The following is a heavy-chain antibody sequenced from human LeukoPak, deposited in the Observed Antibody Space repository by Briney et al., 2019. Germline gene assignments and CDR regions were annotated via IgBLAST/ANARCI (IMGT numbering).Heavy chain of an antibody. J-gene: IGHJ4*02. CDR3: ARVPAFYYGDYWTSSNYFDY. D-gene: IGHD4-17*01. Sequence: SETLSLTCAVYGGSFSAYYWNWIRQPPGKGLEWIGEINHSGSTKYDPSLKSRVTISVDTSKNQFSLKLSSVTAADTAVYYCARVPAFYYGDYWTSSNYFDYWGQGTLVTVSS. V-gene: IGHV4-34*01. CDR2: INHSGST. CDR1: GGSFSAYY.